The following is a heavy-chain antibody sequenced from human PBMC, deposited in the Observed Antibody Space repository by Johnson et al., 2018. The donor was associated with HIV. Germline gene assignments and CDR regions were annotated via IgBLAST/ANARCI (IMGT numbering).Heavy chain of an antibody. CDR1: GFTFSSYA. CDR3: ARDPTIAWDLKGDAFDI. CDR2: ISYDGSNK. V-gene: IGHV3-30*04. J-gene: IGHJ3*02. Sequence: HVQLVESGGGVVQPGRSLRLSCAASGFTFSSYAMHWVRQAPGKGLEWVAVISYDGSNKYYADSVKGRFTISRDNSKNTLYLQMNSLRADDTALYYCARDPTIAWDLKGDAFDIWGQGTMVTVSS. D-gene: IGHD1-26*01.